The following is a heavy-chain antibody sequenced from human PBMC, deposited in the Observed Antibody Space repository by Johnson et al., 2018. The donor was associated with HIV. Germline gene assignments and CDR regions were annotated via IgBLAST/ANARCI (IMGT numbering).Heavy chain of an antibody. D-gene: IGHD1-26*01. Sequence: QVQLVESGGGVVQPGRSLRLSCAASGFTFSSYAMHWVRQAPGKGLEWVAVISYDGSNKYYAASVKGRFTISRDNSKNTLCLQMNSLRVEDTPVSSCASGGPLSGSDECCFDVWGQGTMVTVSS. V-gene: IGHV3-30*14. J-gene: IGHJ3*01. CDR1: GFTFSSYA. CDR3: ASGGPLSGSDECCFDV. CDR2: ISYDGSNK.